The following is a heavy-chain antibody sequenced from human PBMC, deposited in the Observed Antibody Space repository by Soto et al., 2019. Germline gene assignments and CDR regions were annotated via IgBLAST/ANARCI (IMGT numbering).Heavy chain of an antibody. D-gene: IGHD3-16*01. CDR3: ARDWGEPGRGSAFGYYYHFGMDV. V-gene: IGHV3-7*05. Sequence: EVQLVESGGGLVQPGGSLRLSCAASGFTFSTYWMNWVRQAPGKGLEWVANIKEDGSEAYYVESVKGRFTISRDNAKNSLYLDMNSLRGEDTAVYYCARDWGEPGRGSAFGYYYHFGMDVWGQGTTVTVPS. CDR1: GFTFSTYW. CDR2: IKEDGSEA. J-gene: IGHJ6*02.